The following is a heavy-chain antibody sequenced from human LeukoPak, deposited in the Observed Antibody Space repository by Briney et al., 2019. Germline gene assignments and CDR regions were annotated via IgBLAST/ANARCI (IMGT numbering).Heavy chain of an antibody. J-gene: IGHJ4*02. CDR2: ISTGSGST. V-gene: IGHV3-11*05. CDR1: GFPFSDYY. CDR3: ARDRRASYGYFFDY. D-gene: IGHD5-18*01. Sequence: PGGSLRLSCAASGFPFSDYYMSWIRRAPGKGLEWVSYISTGSGSTSYADSVKGRFTIPRDNAKNSLYLQMNSLRAEDTAVYYCARDRRASYGYFFDYWGQGILVTVSS.